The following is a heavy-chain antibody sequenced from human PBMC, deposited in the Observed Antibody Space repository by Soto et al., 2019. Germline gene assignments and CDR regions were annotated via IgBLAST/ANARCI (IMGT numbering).Heavy chain of an antibody. CDR3: ERVSVGQWLVG. Sequence: QVQLVQSGAEVQKPGASVKVSCKASGYTFTSYAMHWVRQATGQRLEWMGWINSGNGNTKYLQKLQGRVTITRDRSAGTAYMELSSLRSEDTAVYYCERVSVGQWLVGWGQGTLVTVSS. D-gene: IGHD6-19*01. CDR1: GYTFTSYA. V-gene: IGHV1-3*01. J-gene: IGHJ4*02. CDR2: INSGNGNT.